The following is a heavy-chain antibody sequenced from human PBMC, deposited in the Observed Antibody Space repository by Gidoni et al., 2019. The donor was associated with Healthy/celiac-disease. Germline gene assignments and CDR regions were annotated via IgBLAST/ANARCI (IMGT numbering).Heavy chain of an antibody. D-gene: IGHD2-15*01. CDR1: GFTFSSYP. J-gene: IGHJ2*01. Sequence: QVQLVESGGGVVQPGRSLRLSCAASGFTFSSYPMTWVRQAPGKGLEWVAGISYDGSNKYYADSVKGRFTISRDNSKNTLYLQMNSLRAEDTAVYYCARPPDCSGGSCYSGGGFFDLWGRGTLVTVSS. V-gene: IGHV3-30*16. CDR2: ISYDGSNK. CDR3: ARPPDCSGGSCYSGGGFFDL.